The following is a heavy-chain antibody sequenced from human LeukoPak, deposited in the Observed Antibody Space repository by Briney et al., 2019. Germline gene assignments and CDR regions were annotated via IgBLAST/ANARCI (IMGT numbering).Heavy chain of an antibody. CDR2: ITGDGTRT. CDR3: AKDVGATSDDAFDI. V-gene: IGHV3-23*01. J-gene: IGHJ3*02. Sequence: TGGSLRLSCAASGFTFSSCAMTWVRHAPGKGLEWVASITGDGTRTYYTDSVKGRFTISRDNAKNSLYLQMNSLRAEDTALYYCAKDVGATSDDAFDIWGQGTMVTVSS. CDR1: GFTFSSCA. D-gene: IGHD1-26*01.